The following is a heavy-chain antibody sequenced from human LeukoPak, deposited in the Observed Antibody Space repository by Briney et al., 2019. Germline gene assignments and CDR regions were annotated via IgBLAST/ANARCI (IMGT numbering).Heavy chain of an antibody. J-gene: IGHJ3*02. Sequence: PGGSLRLSCAASGFTFNNYAMNWVRQAPGKGLEWIGEINHSGSTNYNPSLKSRVTISVDTSKNQFSLKLSSVTAADTAVYYCASRRSRDYWDAFDIWGQGTMVTVSS. CDR1: GFTFNNYA. CDR2: INHSGST. CDR3: ASRRSRDYWDAFDI. V-gene: IGHV4-34*01. D-gene: IGHD4-17*01.